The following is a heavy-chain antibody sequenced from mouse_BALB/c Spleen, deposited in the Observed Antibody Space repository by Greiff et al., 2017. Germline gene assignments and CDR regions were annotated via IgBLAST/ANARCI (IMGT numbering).Heavy chain of an antibody. J-gene: IGHJ2*01. Sequence: EVKLVESGGGLVKPGGSLKLSCAASGFTFSSYAMSWVRQTPEKRLEWVASISSGGSTYYPDSVKGRFTISRDNARNILYLQMSSLRSEDTAMYYCARVLSTMITTNFDYWGQGTTLTVSS. CDR2: ISSGGST. V-gene: IGHV5-6-5*01. CDR3: ARVLSTMITTNFDY. D-gene: IGHD2-4*01. CDR1: GFTFSSYA.